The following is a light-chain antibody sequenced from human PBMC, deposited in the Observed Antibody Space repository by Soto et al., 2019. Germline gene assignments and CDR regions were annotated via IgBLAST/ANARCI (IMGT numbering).Light chain of an antibody. CDR1: SSNIGAGYD. CDR3: QSYDSSLSGSVV. V-gene: IGLV1-40*01. CDR2: GNS. Sequence: QPVLTQPPSVSGAPGQRVTISCTGSSSNIGAGYDVHWYQQLPGTAPKLLIYGNSNRPSGVPDRFSGSKSGTSASLAITELQAEDEADYYCQSYDSSLSGSVVFGGGTKLTVL. J-gene: IGLJ2*01.